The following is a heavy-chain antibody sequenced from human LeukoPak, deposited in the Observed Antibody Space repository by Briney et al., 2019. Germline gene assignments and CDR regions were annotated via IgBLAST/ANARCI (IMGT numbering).Heavy chain of an antibody. CDR1: GYTFTGYY. CDR3: ARTRSFGELLFDY. Sequence: ASVKVSCKASGYTFTGYYMHWVRQAPGQGLEWMGWINPNSGGTNYAQKFQGRVTMTRDTSISTAYMELSRLRSDDTAVYYCARTRSFGELLFDYWGQGTLVTVSS. D-gene: IGHD3-10*01. CDR2: INPNSGGT. J-gene: IGHJ4*02. V-gene: IGHV1-2*02.